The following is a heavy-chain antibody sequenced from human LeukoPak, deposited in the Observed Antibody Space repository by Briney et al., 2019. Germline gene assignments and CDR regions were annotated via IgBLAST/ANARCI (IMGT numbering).Heavy chain of an antibody. J-gene: IGHJ4*02. D-gene: IGHD2-21*02. V-gene: IGHV3-53*01. CDR1: GFTVSSNY. Sequence: PGGSLRLSCAASGFTVSSNYMSWVRQAPGKELEWVSVIYSGGSTYYADSVKGRFTISRDNSKNTLYLQMNSLRAEDAAVYYCAREEFSDFVPYFWGQGTLLTVSS. CDR3: AREEFSDFVPYF. CDR2: IYSGGST.